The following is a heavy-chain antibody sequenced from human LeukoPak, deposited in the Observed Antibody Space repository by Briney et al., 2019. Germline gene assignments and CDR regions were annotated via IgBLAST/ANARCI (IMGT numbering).Heavy chain of an antibody. J-gene: IGHJ4*02. CDR2: IYYSGST. Sequence: SETLSLTCTVSGGSISSSSYYWGWIRQPPGKGLDWIGNIYYSGSTYYNPSLKSRVSISVDTSKNQFSLKLTSVTAADTAVYYCARNNIGTRTYDYWGQGTLVTVSS. CDR3: ARNNIGTRTYDY. V-gene: IGHV4-39*01. D-gene: IGHD1-14*01. CDR1: GGSISSSSYY.